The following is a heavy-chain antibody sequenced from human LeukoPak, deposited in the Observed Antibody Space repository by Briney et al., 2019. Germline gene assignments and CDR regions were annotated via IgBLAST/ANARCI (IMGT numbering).Heavy chain of an antibody. CDR1: GGSFSGYY. Sequence: PSETLSLTCAVYGGSFSGYYWSWIRQPPGKGLEWIGEINHSGSTNYNPSLKSRVTISVDTSKNQFSLKLSSVTAADTAVYYCATSFVSVGAFDIWGQGTMVTVSS. D-gene: IGHD1-26*01. CDR2: INHSGST. J-gene: IGHJ3*02. V-gene: IGHV4-34*01. CDR3: ATSFVSVGAFDI.